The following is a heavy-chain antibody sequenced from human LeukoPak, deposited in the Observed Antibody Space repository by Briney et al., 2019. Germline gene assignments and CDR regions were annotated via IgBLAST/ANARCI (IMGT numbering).Heavy chain of an antibody. CDR1: GFTFSNAW. J-gene: IGHJ3*02. Sequence: GGSLRLSCAASGFTFSNAWMSWVRQAPGKGLEWVGRIKSKTDGGTTDYAAPVKGRFTISRDDSKNTLYLQMNSLKTEDTAVYYCTTDPPRGSSPSAFDIWGQGTMVTVSS. V-gene: IGHV3-15*01. CDR3: TTDPPRGSSPSAFDI. D-gene: IGHD1-26*01. CDR2: IKSKTDGGTT.